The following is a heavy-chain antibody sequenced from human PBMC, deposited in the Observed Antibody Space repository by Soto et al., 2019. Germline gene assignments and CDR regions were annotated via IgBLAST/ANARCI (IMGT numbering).Heavy chain of an antibody. J-gene: IGHJ5*02. D-gene: IGHD6-13*01. CDR3: ARGSSSWYQKPNWFDP. Sequence: SESLSLTCAVYGGSFSGYYWSWIRQPPGKGLEWIGEINHSGSTNYNPSLKSRVTISVDTSKNQFSLKLSSVTAADTAVYYCARGSSSWYQKPNWFDPWGQGTLVTVS. CDR1: GGSFSGYY. CDR2: INHSGST. V-gene: IGHV4-34*01.